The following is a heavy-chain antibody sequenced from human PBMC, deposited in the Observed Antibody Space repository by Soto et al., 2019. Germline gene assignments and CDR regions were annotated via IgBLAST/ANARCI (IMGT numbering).Heavy chain of an antibody. CDR1: GYTFTSYG. V-gene: IGHV1-18*01. J-gene: IGHJ6*03. CDR3: ARAETGTPYYYYYYMDV. CDR2: ISAYNGNT. Sequence: QVQLVQSGAEVKKPGASVKVSCKASGYTFTSYGISWVRQAPGQGLEWMVWISAYNGNTNYAQKLQGRVTMTTDTSTSTAYMELRSLRSDDTAVYYCARAETGTPYYYYYYMDVWGKGTTVTVSS. D-gene: IGHD1-7*01.